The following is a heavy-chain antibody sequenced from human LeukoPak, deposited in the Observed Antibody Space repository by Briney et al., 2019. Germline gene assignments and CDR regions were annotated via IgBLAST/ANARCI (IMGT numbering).Heavy chain of an antibody. CDR1: GFTVSNNY. D-gene: IGHD2-2*01. CDR2: ISGSGGST. V-gene: IGHV3-23*01. CDR3: AKRLVPAAIFDY. Sequence: GGSLRLSCAASGFTVSNNYMSWVRQAPGKGLEWVSAISGSGGSTYYADSVKGRFTISRDNSKNTLYLQMNSLRAEDTAVYYCAKRLVPAAIFDYWGQGTLVTVSS. J-gene: IGHJ4*02.